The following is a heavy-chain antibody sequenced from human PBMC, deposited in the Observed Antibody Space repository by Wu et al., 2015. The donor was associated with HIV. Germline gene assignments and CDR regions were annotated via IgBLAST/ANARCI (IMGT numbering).Heavy chain of an antibody. J-gene: IGHJ3*02. CDR3: ARASGFCSRTSCYAFDI. V-gene: IGHV1-69*13. D-gene: IGHD2-2*01. CDR1: GGNIATFA. Sequence: QVQLVQSGAEVKKTGSSVKVSCRASGGNIATFALSWVRQAPGQGLEWLETIIPFLGTSNYAQKFHHRVTNTADESTNTAYLELTSLRSEDTAVYYCARASGFCSRTSCYAFDIWGQGTLVTVTS. CDR2: IIPFLGTS.